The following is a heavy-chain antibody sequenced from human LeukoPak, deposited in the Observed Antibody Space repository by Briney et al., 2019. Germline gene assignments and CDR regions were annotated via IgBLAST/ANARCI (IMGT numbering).Heavy chain of an antibody. CDR2: ISGSGGST. V-gene: IGHV3-23*01. Sequence: GGSLRLSCAASGFTVSSNYMSRVRQAPGKGLEWVSAISGSGGSTYYADSVKGRFTISRDNSKNTLYLQMNSLRAEDTAVYYCAKGGYSIAAYYYYYYMDVWGKGTTVTVSS. J-gene: IGHJ6*03. CDR1: GFTVSSNY. D-gene: IGHD6-25*01. CDR3: AKGGYSIAAYYYYYYMDV.